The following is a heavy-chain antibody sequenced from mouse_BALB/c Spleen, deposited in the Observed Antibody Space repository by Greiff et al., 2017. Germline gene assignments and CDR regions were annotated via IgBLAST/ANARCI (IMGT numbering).Heavy chain of an antibody. D-gene: IGHD2-10*02. CDR2: IWRGGST. V-gene: IGHV2-5-1*01. CDR3: AKNSYGNYVWFAY. CDR1: GFSLTSYG. J-gene: IGHJ3*01. Sequence: VQLQESGPSLVQPSQSLSITCTVSGFSLTSYGVHWVRQSPGKGLEWLGVIWRGGSTDYNAAFMSRLSITKDNSKSQVFFKMNSLQADDTAIYYCAKNSYGNYVWFAYWGQGTLVTVSA.